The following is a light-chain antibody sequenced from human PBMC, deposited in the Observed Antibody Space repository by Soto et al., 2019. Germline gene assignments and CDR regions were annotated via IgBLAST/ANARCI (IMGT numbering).Light chain of an antibody. CDR2: WAS. CDR3: QQYSDKPLT. J-gene: IGKJ4*01. CDR1: QSVLYNSNKKDY. V-gene: IGKV4-1*01. Sequence: DFVLTQSPDSLAVSLGERATINCKSSQSVLYNSNKKDYFAWYQQRPGQPPKLLIYWASTRESGVPDRFSASGSGTDFTLPISRLQAEDVGVYYCQQYSDKPLTFCGGTRVEIK.